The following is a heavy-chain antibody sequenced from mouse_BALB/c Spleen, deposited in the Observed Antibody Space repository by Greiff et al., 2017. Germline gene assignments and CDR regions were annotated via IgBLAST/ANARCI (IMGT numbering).Heavy chain of an antibody. V-gene: IGHV1-54*01. CDR3: AKGYDVSFAY. D-gene: IGHD3-1*01. Sequence: VQLQQSGAELVRPGTSVKVSCKASGYAFTNYLIEWVKQRPGQGLEWIGVINPGSGGTNYNEKFKGKATLTADKSSSTAYMQLSSLTSDDSAVYFCAKGYDVSFAYWGQGTLVTVSA. CDR2: INPGSGGT. CDR1: GYAFTNYL. J-gene: IGHJ3*01.